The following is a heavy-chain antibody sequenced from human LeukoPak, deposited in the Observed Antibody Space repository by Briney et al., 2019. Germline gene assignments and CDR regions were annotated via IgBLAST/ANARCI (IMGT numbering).Heavy chain of an antibody. CDR3: ARDRYSSSWVWFDP. Sequence: ASVKVSCKASGYTFTSYGISWVRQAPGQGLEWMGWISAYNGNTNYAQKLQGRVTMTTDTSTSTAYMELRSLRSDDTAVYYCARDRYSSSWVWFDPWGQGTLVIVSS. CDR1: GYTFTSYG. V-gene: IGHV1-18*01. D-gene: IGHD6-13*01. J-gene: IGHJ5*02. CDR2: ISAYNGNT.